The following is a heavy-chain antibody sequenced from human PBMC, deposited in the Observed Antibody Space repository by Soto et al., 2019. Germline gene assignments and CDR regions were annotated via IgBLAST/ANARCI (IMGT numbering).Heavy chain of an antibody. D-gene: IGHD3-10*01. CDR2: ISSGGEYT. CDR1: GFTFSSYS. V-gene: IGHV3-21*06. CDR3: ARDFKESQYYYYCMDV. Sequence: ESGGGLVKPGGSLRLSCVVSGFTFSSYSMNWVRQAPGKGLEWVSSISSGGEYTYYADSVKGRLTISRDNAKNSVYLQINSLTAEDTALYYCARDFKESQYYYYCMDVWGKGTTVTVSS. J-gene: IGHJ6*03.